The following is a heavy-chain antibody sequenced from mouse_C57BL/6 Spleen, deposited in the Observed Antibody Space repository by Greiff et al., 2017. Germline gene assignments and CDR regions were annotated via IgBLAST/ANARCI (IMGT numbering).Heavy chain of an antibody. J-gene: IGHJ3*01. V-gene: IGHV1-19*01. CDR2: INPYNGGT. CDR3: AREGGYDYDGAY. CDR1: GYTFTDYY. D-gene: IGHD2-4*01. Sequence: EVQLQQSGPVLVKPGASVKMSCKASGYTFTDYYMNWVKQSHGKSLEWIGVINPYNGGTSYNQKFKGKATLTVDKSSSTAYMELNSLTSEDSAVYYCAREGGYDYDGAYWGQGTLVTVSA.